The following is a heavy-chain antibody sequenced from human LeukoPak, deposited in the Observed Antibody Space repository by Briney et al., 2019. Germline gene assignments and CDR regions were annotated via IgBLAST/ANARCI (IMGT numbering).Heavy chain of an antibody. CDR2: INPNYGGT. D-gene: IGHD3-22*01. CDR3: ARDQRQQNYYETIGYMDS. V-gene: IGHV1-2*02. Sequence: ASVKVSCRTSGYTFTDNYIHWVRQAPGQGLEWLGSINPNYGGTHFARQFQGRVTMTTDTPISTAYMELSSLTSADSAVYYCARDQRQQNYYETIGYMDSWGQGALVTVSS. CDR1: GYTFTDNY. J-gene: IGHJ4*02.